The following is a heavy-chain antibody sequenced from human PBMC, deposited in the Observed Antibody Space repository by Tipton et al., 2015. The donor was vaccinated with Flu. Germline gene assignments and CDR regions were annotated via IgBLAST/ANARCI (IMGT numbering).Heavy chain of an antibody. V-gene: IGHV3-48*03. Sequence: SLRLSCAASGFTFSSYEMNWVRQAPGKGLEWVSYIRSSGSTIYYADSVKGRFTISRDNAKNSLYLQMNSLRAEETAVYYCARGFIRLCDYWGQGTLVTVSS. D-gene: IGHD3-16*01. CDR2: IRSSGSTI. CDR1: GFTFSSYE. J-gene: IGHJ4*02. CDR3: ARGFIRLCDY.